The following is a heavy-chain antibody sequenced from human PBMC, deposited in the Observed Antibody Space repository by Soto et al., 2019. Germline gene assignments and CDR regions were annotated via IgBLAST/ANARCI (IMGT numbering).Heavy chain of an antibody. Sequence: SDRLDLSCAVYRGCFWGYDGVGIRQPPGKGLEWIGEIGHSGGTVYNPSLESRVTISGDSSNNQFSLKLNSVTAADTAVYYCARHGGYYFDYWGQGAPVTVSS. J-gene: IGHJ4*02. CDR2: IGHSGGT. CDR1: RGCFWGYD. D-gene: IGHD3-16*01. V-gene: IGHV4-34*01. CDR3: ARHGGYYFDY.